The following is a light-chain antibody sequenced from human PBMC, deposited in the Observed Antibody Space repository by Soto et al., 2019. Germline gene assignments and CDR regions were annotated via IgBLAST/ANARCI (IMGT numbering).Light chain of an antibody. V-gene: IGKV3-11*01. Sequence: IVLTQSPATLSLSPGDRATLSCRASQGVSNSFLWYQHKPGQATRFIIYDASKRATGTPARFSGSAAGTDFTLTLSRLEPEDFAVYYCQQRNIWPPVTFGQGTRLEIK. CDR1: QGVSNS. CDR3: QQRNIWPPVT. CDR2: DAS. J-gene: IGKJ5*01.